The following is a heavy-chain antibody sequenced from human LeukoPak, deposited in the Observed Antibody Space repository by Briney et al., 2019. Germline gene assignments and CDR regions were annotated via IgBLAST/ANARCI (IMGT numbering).Heavy chain of an antibody. CDR2: ISGSGGST. V-gene: IGHV3-23*01. CDR1: GFTFSSYA. D-gene: IGHD2-15*01. CDR3: AKARGDIVVVVAATYFDY. Sequence: GGSLRLSCAASGFTFSSYAMSWVRQAPGKGLEWVSAISGSGGSTYYADSVKGRFTISRDNSKNTLYLQMNSLRAEDTAVYYCAKARGDIVVVVAATYFDYWGQGTLVTVSS. J-gene: IGHJ4*02.